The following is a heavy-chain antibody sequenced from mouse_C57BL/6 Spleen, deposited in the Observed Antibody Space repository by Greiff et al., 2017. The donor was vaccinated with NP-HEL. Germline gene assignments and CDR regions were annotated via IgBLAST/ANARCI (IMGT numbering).Heavy chain of an antibody. CDR3: APTMVTAFAY. Sequence: EVQLQQSGPELVKPGASVKISCKASGYTFTDYYMNWVKQSHGKSLEWIGDINPNNGGTSYNQKFKGKATLTVDKSSSTAYMELRSLTSEDSAVYYCAPTMVTAFAYWGQGTLVTVSA. CDR2: INPNNGGT. J-gene: IGHJ3*01. D-gene: IGHD2-9*01. V-gene: IGHV1-26*01. CDR1: GYTFTDYY.